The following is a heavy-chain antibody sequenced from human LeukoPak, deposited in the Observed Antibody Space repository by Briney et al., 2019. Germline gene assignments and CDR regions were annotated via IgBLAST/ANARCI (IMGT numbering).Heavy chain of an antibody. Sequence: GGSLRLSCAASGFTFSNYWMNWVRQAPGKGLEWVANIKQDGSEKYYVDSVKGRFTISRDNAKNSLYLQMNSLRAEDTAVYYCTREDHSNYNYWGQGTLVTVSS. CDR1: GFTFSNYW. CDR3: TREDHSNYNY. V-gene: IGHV3-7*01. D-gene: IGHD4-11*01. J-gene: IGHJ4*02. CDR2: IKQDGSEK.